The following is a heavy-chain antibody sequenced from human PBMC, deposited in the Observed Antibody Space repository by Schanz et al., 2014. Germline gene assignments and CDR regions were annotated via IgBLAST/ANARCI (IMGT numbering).Heavy chain of an antibody. CDR2: IIPIFGIA. CDR3: AREEEAAVRPFRFDY. D-gene: IGHD6-6*01. CDR1: GYTFTGHR. Sequence: QVLLVQSGAEVKKPGASVKVSCKASGYTFTGHRMHWVRQAPGQGPEWMGWIIPIFGIANYAQKCQGRVTITADKSTSTAYMELSSLRSEDTAVYYCAREEEAAVRPFRFDYWGQGTLVTVSS. V-gene: IGHV1-69*17. J-gene: IGHJ4*02.